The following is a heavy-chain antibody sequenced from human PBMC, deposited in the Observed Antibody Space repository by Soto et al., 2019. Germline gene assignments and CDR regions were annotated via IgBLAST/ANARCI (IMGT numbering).Heavy chain of an antibody. Sequence: GGSLRLSCAASGFTFSSYWMHWVRQAPGKGLVWVSRINSDGSSTSYADSVKGRFTISRDNAKNTLYLQMNSLRAEDTAVYYCARERTSMIVVGTTDYRGQGTLVTVSS. J-gene: IGHJ4*02. D-gene: IGHD3-22*01. CDR3: ARERTSMIVVGTTDY. V-gene: IGHV3-74*01. CDR1: GFTFSSYW. CDR2: INSDGSST.